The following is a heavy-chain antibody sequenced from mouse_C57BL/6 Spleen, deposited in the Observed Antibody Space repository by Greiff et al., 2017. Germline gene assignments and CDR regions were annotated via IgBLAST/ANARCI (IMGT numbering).Heavy chain of an antibody. D-gene: IGHD2-1*01. CDR1: GFNIKDYY. Sequence: EVKLQESGAELVKPGASVKLSCTASGFNIKDYYMHWVKQRTEQGLEWIGRIDPEDGETKYAPKFQGKATITADTSSNTAYLQLSSLTSEDTAVYYCARGAGNHFDYWGQGTTLTVSS. J-gene: IGHJ2*01. V-gene: IGHV14-2*01. CDR2: IDPEDGET. CDR3: ARGAGNHFDY.